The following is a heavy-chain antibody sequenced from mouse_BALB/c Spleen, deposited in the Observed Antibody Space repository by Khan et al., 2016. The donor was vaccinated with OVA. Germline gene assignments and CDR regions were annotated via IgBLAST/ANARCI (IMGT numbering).Heavy chain of an antibody. CDR3: TRIYRSDFDY. V-gene: IGHV1-20*02. CDR2: INPHIGET. Sequence: EVQLQQSGPELVRPGASVKISCKASGYSFTGYFMNWVMQSHGKSLEWIGRINPHIGETFYNQRFKDKATLNVDESSRTAQKELRSLASEDSAVYYCTRIYRSDFDYWGQGTTLTVSS. D-gene: IGHD1-1*01. J-gene: IGHJ2*01. CDR1: GYSFTGYF.